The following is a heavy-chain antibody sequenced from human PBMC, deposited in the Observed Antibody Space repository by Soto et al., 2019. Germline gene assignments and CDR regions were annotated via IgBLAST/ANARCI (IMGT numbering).Heavy chain of an antibody. D-gene: IGHD6-19*01. CDR3: AKLGGGRSGFYYGMDG. V-gene: IGHV3-30*18. Sequence: PGGSLRLSCAASGFTFSSYGLHCVSQAPGKGLEWLAVISYDGSNKYYADSVKGRLTISRDNSKNTLYLQMNSLRAEDTAVYYCAKLGGGRSGFYYGMDGWGQGTTVTVSS. CDR2: ISYDGSNK. CDR1: GFTFSSYG. J-gene: IGHJ6*02.